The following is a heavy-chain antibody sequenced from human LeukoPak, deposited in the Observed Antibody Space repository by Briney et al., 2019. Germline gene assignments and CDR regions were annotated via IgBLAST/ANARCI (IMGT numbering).Heavy chain of an antibody. CDR1: VGTFSSYT. CDR3: ARGGGNLAFDI. J-gene: IGHJ3*02. V-gene: IGHV1-69*02. Sequence: SVKVSCKGSVGTFSSYTISWVRQAPAQGLEWMGRIIPILDIVNYAQDFQGRVTINADTSTSTAYMELSSLKSDDTAVYYCARGGGNLAFDIWGQGTMVTVSS. CDR2: IIPILDIV. D-gene: IGHD4-23*01.